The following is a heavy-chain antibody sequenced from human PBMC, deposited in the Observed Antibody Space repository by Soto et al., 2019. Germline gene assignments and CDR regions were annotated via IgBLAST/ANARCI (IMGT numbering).Heavy chain of an antibody. J-gene: IGHJ4*01. CDR2: IIPIFGTA. CDR3: ARLGERSTGCGGDCYFGYFDY. V-gene: IGHV1-69*13. CDR1: GGTFSSYA. Sequence: SVKVSCKASGGTFSSYAISWVRQAPGQGLEWMGGIIPIFGTANYAQKFQGRVTITADESTSTAYMELSSLRSEDTAVYYCARLGERSTGCGGDCYFGYFDYWGHGTLVTVSS. D-gene: IGHD2-21*02.